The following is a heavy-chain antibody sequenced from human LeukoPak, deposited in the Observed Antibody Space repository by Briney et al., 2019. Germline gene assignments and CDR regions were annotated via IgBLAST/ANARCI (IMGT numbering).Heavy chain of an antibody. V-gene: IGHV4-34*01. CDR3: ARASKGLRRRWRDDAFDI. D-gene: IGHD4-17*01. J-gene: IGHJ3*02. CDR2: INHSGST. CDR1: GGSFSGYY. Sequence: SETLSLTCAVYGGSFSGYYWSWIRQPPGKGLEWIGEINHSGSTNYNPSLKSRVTISVDTSKNQFSLKLSSVIAADTAVYYCARASKGLRRRWRDDAFDIWGQGTMVTVSS.